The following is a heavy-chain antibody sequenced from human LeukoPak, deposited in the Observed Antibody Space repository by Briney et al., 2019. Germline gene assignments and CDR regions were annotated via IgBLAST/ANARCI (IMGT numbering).Heavy chain of an antibody. CDR2: IYYSGST. V-gene: IGHV4-59*01. CDR3: ARAVVPAAMRGNWFDP. J-gene: IGHJ5*02. Sequence: SSETLSLTCTVSGGSISSYYWSWIRQPPGKGLEWIGYIYYSGSTNYNPSLKSRVTISVDTSKNQSSLKLSSVTAADTAVYYCARAVVPAAMRGNWFDPWGQGTLVTVSS. D-gene: IGHD2-2*01. CDR1: GGSISSYY.